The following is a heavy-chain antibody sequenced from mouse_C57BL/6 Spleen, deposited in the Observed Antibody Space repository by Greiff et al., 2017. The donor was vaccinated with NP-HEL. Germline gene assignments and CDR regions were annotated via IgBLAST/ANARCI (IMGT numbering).Heavy chain of an antibody. D-gene: IGHD1-1*01. J-gene: IGHJ2*01. CDR1: GYTFTSYW. CDR3: ARWGYGSSYDFDY. V-gene: IGHV1-61*01. CDR2: IYPSDSET. Sequence: QVQLQQPGAELVRPGSSVKLSCKASGYTFTSYWMDWVKQRPGQGLEWIGNIYPSDSETLYNQKFKDKATLTVDKSSSTAYMQLSSLTSEDSAVYYCARWGYGSSYDFDYWGQGTTLTVSS.